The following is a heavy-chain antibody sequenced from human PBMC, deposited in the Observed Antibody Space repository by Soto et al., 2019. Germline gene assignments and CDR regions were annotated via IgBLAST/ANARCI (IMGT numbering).Heavy chain of an antibody. CDR1: GYTFTSYA. Sequence: ASVKVSCKASGYTFTSYAMHWVRQAPGQRLEWMGWINAGNGNTKYSQKFQGRVTITRDTSASTAYMELSSLRSEDRAVYYCARNQWNYYYYGMDVWGQGTTVTVSS. D-gene: IGHD6-19*01. V-gene: IGHV1-3*01. CDR3: ARNQWNYYYYGMDV. J-gene: IGHJ6*02. CDR2: INAGNGNT.